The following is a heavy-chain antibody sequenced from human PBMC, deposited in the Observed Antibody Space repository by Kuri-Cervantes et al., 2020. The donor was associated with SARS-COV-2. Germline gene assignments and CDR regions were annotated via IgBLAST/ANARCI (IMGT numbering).Heavy chain of an antibody. V-gene: IGHV4-38-2*01. CDR1: GYSINSGYY. CDR2: IYHSGSA. Sequence: SETLSLTCAVSGYSINSGYYWGWIRQPPGKGLEWISSIYHSGSAYYNPSLKSRVTISVDTSKNQFSLRVSSVTTADTAVYYCSRASYGMDVWGQGTTVTVSS. J-gene: IGHJ6*02. CDR3: SRASYGMDV.